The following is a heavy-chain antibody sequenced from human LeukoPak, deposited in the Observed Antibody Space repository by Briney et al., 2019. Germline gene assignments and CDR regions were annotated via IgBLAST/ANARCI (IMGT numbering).Heavy chain of an antibody. J-gene: IGHJ2*01. CDR2: INHSGST. CDR3: ARGTRGLLWFGELMLFWYFDL. V-gene: IGHV4-34*01. Sequence: PSETLSLTCAVYGGSFSGYYWSWIRQPPGKGLEWIGEINHSGSTNYNPSLKSRVTISVDTSKNQFSLKLSSVTAADTAVYYCARGTRGLLWFGELMLFWYFDLWGRGTLVTVSS. D-gene: IGHD3-10*01. CDR1: GGSFSGYY.